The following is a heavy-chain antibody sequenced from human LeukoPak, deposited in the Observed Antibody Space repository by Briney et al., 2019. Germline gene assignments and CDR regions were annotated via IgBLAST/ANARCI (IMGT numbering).Heavy chain of an antibody. J-gene: IGHJ4*02. CDR1: GFTFSSYG. CDR3: AKGLGGDFGVVIPQYYFDY. CDR2: IRYDGSNK. V-gene: IGHV3-30*02. Sequence: PGGSLRLSCAASGFTFSSYGMHWVRQAPGKGLEWVAFIRYDGSNKYYADSVKGRFTISRDNSKNTLYLQMNSLRAEDTAVYYCAKGLGGDFGVVIPQYYFDYWGQGTLVTVSS. D-gene: IGHD3-3*01.